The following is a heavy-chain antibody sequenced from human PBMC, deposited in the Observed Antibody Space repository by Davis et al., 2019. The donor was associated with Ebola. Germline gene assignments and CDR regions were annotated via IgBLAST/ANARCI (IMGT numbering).Heavy chain of an antibody. Sequence: SETLSLTCTVSGGSISSYYWSWIRQPPGKGLEWIGYIYYSGSTNYNPSLKSRVTISVDTSKNQFSLKLSSVTAADTAVYYCARDLRAYYYGSGSYLNWFDPWGQGTLVTVSS. J-gene: IGHJ5*02. CDR2: IYYSGST. D-gene: IGHD3-10*01. V-gene: IGHV4-59*01. CDR1: GGSISSYY. CDR3: ARDLRAYYYGSGSYLNWFDP.